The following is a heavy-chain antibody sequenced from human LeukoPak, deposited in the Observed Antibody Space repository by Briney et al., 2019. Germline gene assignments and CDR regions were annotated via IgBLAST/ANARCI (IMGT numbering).Heavy chain of an antibody. Sequence: SETLSLTCTVSGGSISSYYWSWIRQPPGKGLEWIGYIYYSGSTNYNPSLKSRVTISVDRSKNQFSLKLSSVTAADTAVYYCAREKAAAGYDPWGQGTLVTVSS. CDR3: AREKAAAGYDP. J-gene: IGHJ5*02. V-gene: IGHV4-59*12. CDR2: IYYSGST. D-gene: IGHD6-13*01. CDR1: GGSISSYY.